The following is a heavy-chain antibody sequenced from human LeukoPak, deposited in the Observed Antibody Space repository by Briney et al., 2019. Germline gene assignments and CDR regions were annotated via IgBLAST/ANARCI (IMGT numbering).Heavy chain of an antibody. D-gene: IGHD3-10*01. CDR2: IRYDGSNK. J-gene: IGHJ4*02. CDR3: ARDGNRRTTYYYGSGSDY. CDR1: GFIFSSYG. V-gene: IGHV3-30*02. Sequence: PGRSLRLSCAASGFIFSSYGMHWVRQAPGKGLEWVAFIRYDGSNKYYADSVKGRFTISRDNSKNTLYLQMNSLRADDTAVYYCARDGNRRTTYYYGSGSDYWGQGTLVTVSS.